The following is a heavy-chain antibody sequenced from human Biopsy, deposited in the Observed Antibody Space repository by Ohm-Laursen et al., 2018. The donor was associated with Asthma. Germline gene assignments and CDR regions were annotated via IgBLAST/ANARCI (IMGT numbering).Heavy chain of an antibody. CDR2: VSSDGHNK. D-gene: IGHD2-21*02. V-gene: IGHV3-30*03. J-gene: IGHJ4*02. Sequence: SLRLSCAASGFTFGSYGLHWIRQGPGKGLEWVALVSSDGHNKYYADSVKGRFTISRDISKNTLYLQMNSLRAEDTAVYYCARSDCGSGGYCYIPFYLWGQGTLVTVSS. CDR1: GFTFGSYG. CDR3: ARSDCGSGGYCYIPFYL.